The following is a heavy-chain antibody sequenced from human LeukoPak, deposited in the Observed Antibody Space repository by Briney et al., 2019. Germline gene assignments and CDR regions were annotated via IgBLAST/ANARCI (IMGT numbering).Heavy chain of an antibody. J-gene: IGHJ5*02. D-gene: IGHD1-20*01. V-gene: IGHV3-11*01. Sequence: GSLRLSCAASGFTFGDYYMSWIRQAPGKGLEWVSYISSSGSTIYYADSVKGRFTISRDNAKNSLYLQMNSLRAEDTAVYYCAREPISLKYNWNPRRARGDRNWFDPWGQGTLVTVSS. CDR2: ISSSGSTI. CDR3: AREPISLKYNWNPRRARGDRNWFDP. CDR1: GFTFGDYY.